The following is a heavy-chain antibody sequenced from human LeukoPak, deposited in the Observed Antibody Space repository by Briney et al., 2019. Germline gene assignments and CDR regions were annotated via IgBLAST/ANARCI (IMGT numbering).Heavy chain of an antibody. CDR3: ARTNIVVVPAAPMYYFDY. CDR1: GGSISSGGYY. J-gene: IGHJ4*02. D-gene: IGHD2-2*01. V-gene: IGHV4-30-2*01. CDR2: IYHSGST. Sequence: SETLSLTCTVSGGSISSGGYYWSWIRQPPGKGLEWIGYIYHSGSTYYNPPLKSRVTISVDRSKNQFSLKLSSVTAADTAVYYCARTNIVVVPAAPMYYFDYWGQGTLVTVSS.